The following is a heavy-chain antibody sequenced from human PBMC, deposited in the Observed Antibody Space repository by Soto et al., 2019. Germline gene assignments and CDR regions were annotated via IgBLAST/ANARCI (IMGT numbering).Heavy chain of an antibody. CDR2: ISGGGSTT. J-gene: IGHJ4*02. D-gene: IGHD2-8*01. V-gene: IGHV3-23*01. Sequence: GGSLRLSCAASGFNIAKFSMNWVRRAPGQGLEWVSAISGGGSTTYYADSVKGRFTISRENSRNTVHLQIDSLRAEDTAIYYCAKELEIVLMVHAAYDSWGQGIPVNVSS. CDR3: AKELEIVLMVHAAYDS. CDR1: GFNIAKFS.